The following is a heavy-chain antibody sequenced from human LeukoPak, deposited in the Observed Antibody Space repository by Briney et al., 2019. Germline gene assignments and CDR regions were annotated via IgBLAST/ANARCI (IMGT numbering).Heavy chain of an antibody. V-gene: IGHV3-33*01. CDR3: ARQPHCSGGSCYSNWFDP. CDR1: GFTFSSYG. CDR2: IWYDGSNK. Sequence: GGSLRHSCAASGFTFSSYGMHWVRQAPGKGLEWVAVIWYDGSNKYYADSVKGRFTISRDNSKNTLYLQMNSLRAEDTAVYYCARQPHCSGGSCYSNWFDPWGQGTLVTVSS. D-gene: IGHD2-15*01. J-gene: IGHJ5*02.